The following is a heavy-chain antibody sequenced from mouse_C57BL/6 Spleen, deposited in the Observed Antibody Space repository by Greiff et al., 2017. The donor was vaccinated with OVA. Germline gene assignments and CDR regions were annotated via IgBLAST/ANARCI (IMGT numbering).Heavy chain of an antibody. CDR1: GYTFTDHT. Sequence: VQLQQSDAELVKPGASVKISCKVSGYTFTDHTIHWMKQRPEQGLEWIGYIYPRDGSTKYNEKFKGKATLTADKSSSTAYMQLNSLTSEDSAVYFCATLLYYDYVVWYFDVWGTGTTVTVSS. CDR2: IYPRDGST. CDR3: ATLLYYDYVVWYFDV. V-gene: IGHV1-78*01. J-gene: IGHJ1*03. D-gene: IGHD2-4*01.